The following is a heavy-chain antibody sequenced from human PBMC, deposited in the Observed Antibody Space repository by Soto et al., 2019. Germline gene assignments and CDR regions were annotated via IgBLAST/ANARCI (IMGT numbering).Heavy chain of an antibody. CDR3: ARDPQKTTYDFWSGYSEFGYYYGMDV. D-gene: IGHD3-3*01. V-gene: IGHV3-33*01. J-gene: IGHJ6*02. CDR2: IWYDGSNK. Sequence: SLRLSCAASGFTFSSYGMHWVRQAPGKGLEWVAVIWYDGSNKYYADSVKGRFTISRDNSKNTLYLQMNSLRAEDTAVYYCARDPQKTTYDFWSGYSEFGYYYGMDVWGQGTTVTVSS. CDR1: GFTFSSYG.